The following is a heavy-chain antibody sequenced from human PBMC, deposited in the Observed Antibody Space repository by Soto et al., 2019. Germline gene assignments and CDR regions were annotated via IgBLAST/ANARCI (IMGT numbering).Heavy chain of an antibody. J-gene: IGHJ4*02. CDR1: GFTFSSYA. CDR3: AREVAAATLIPFDY. V-gene: IGHV3-30-3*01. Sequence: QVQLVESGGGVVQPGRSLRLSCAASGFTFSSYAMHWVRQAPGKGLEWVAVISYDGSNKYYADSVKGRFTISRDNSKNTQYLQMNSLRAEDTAVYYCAREVAAATLIPFDYWGQGTLVTVSS. CDR2: ISYDGSNK. D-gene: IGHD6-13*01.